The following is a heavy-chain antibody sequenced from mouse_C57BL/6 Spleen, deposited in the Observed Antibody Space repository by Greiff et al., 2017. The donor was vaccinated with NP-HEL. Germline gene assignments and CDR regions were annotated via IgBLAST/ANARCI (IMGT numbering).Heavy chain of an antibody. V-gene: IGHV1-82*01. Sequence: QVQLQQSGPELVKPGASVKISCKASGYAFSSSWMNWVKQRPGKGLEWIGRIYPGDGATNYNGKFKGKATLTADKSSSTAYMQLSSLTSEDSAVYFCARGSSTWFAYWGQGTLVTVSA. D-gene: IGHD1-1*01. CDR3: ARGSSTWFAY. CDR2: IYPGDGAT. CDR1: GYAFSSSW. J-gene: IGHJ3*01.